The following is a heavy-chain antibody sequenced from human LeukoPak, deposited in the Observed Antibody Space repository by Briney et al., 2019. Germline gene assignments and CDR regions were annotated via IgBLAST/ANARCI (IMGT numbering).Heavy chain of an antibody. Sequence: SETLSLTCTVSGGSNSSSSYYWGWIRQPPGKGLEWIGSIYYSGSTYYNPSLKSRVTISVDTSKNQFSLKLSSVTAADTAVYYCARRNSRGVFYWGQGALVTVSS. J-gene: IGHJ4*02. CDR1: GGSNSSSSYY. V-gene: IGHV4-39*01. CDR2: IYYSGST. CDR3: ARRNSRGVFY. D-gene: IGHD3-10*01.